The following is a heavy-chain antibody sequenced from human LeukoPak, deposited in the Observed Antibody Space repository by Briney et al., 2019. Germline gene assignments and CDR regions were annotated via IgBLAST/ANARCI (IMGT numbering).Heavy chain of an antibody. V-gene: IGHV3-7*05. D-gene: IGHD3-3*01. CDR2: IKADGSAK. J-gene: IGHJ5*01. Sequence: PGGPLRLSCAASGFTFSNNWMSWVRQAPGKGLEWVATIKADGSAKYYVDSVKGRFTISRDNAKNSLHLQMNSLRAEDTAVYYCVREAGWSHDSWGQGTLVTVSS. CDR3: VREAGWSHDS. CDR1: GFTFSNNW.